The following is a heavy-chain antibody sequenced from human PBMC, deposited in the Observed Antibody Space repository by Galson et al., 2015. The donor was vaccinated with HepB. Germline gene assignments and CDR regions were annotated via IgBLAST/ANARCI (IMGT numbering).Heavy chain of an antibody. CDR2: ISSSNASI. V-gene: IGHV3-21*01. D-gene: IGHD6-13*01. Sequence: SLRLSCAASGFTFSTYNMNWVRQAPGKGLEWVSSISSSNASIYYADSLRGRFVVSRDNAKNTLFLQMNSLRGEDTAVYYCARAGSNAWDWFFDLWGRGTLVTVSS. CDR3: ARAGSNAWDWFFDL. J-gene: IGHJ2*01. CDR1: GFTFSTYN.